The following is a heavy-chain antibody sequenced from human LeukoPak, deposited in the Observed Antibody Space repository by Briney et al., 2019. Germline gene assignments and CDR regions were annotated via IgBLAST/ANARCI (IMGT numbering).Heavy chain of an antibody. CDR2: ISYDGSNK. J-gene: IGHJ4*02. Sequence: GGSLRLSCAASGFTFSSYAMPWVRQAPGKGLEWVAVISYDGSNKYYADSVKGRFTISRDNSKNTLYLQMNSLRAEDTAVYYCARDPIWSGYSDFWGQGTLVTVSS. D-gene: IGHD3-3*01. CDR3: ARDPIWSGYSDF. CDR1: GFTFSSYA. V-gene: IGHV3-30-3*01.